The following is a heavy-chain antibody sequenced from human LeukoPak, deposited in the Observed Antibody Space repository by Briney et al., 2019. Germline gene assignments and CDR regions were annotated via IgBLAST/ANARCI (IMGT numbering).Heavy chain of an antibody. D-gene: IGHD3-22*01. CDR2: IYHSGST. CDR3: ARGPFAPPTYYYDSSGYMFDP. Sequence: PSETLSLTCAVSGGSISSGGYSWSWIRQPPGKGLEWIGYIYHSGSTYYNPSLKGRVTISVDRSKNQFSLKLSSVTAADTAVYYCARGPFAPPTYYYDSSGYMFDPWGQGTLVTVSS. CDR1: GGSISSGGYS. V-gene: IGHV4-30-2*01. J-gene: IGHJ5*02.